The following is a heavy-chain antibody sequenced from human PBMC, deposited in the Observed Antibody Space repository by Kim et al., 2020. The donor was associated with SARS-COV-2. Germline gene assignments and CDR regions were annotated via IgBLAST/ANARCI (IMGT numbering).Heavy chain of an antibody. CDR3: TRDAYYYGSWSYYNLLTSPFSSYYGMDV. Sequence: GGSLRLSCTASGFTFGDYAMSWFRQAPGKGLEWVGFIRSKAYGGTTEYAASVKGRFTISRDDSKSIAYLQMNSLKTEETAVYYCTRDAYYYGSWSYYNLLTSPFSSYYGMDVSGEGTPVSVSS. CDR1: GFTFGDYA. D-gene: IGHD3-10*01. CDR2: IRSKAYGGTT. V-gene: IGHV3-49*03. J-gene: IGHJ6*04.